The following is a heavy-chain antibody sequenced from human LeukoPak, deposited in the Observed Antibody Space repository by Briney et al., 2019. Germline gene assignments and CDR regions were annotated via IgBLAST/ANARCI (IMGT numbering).Heavy chain of an antibody. Sequence: ASVKVSCMASGYTFTGYYMHWVRQAPGQGLEWMGWINPNSGGTNYAQKFQGRVTMTRDTSISTAYMELSRLRSDDTAVYYCARRRIAAAGFDPWGQGTLVTVSS. CDR2: INPNSGGT. V-gene: IGHV1-2*02. J-gene: IGHJ5*02. CDR1: GYTFTGYY. CDR3: ARRRIAAAGFDP. D-gene: IGHD6-13*01.